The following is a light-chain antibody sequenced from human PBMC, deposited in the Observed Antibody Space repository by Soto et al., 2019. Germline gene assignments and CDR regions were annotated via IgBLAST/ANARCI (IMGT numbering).Light chain of an antibody. CDR2: GAS. Sequence: EIVLTHSPGTLSLSPGERATLSCRASQSVSKYLAWYQQKPGQAPRVLIYGASSRATGIPDRFSGSGSGTDFTLTISRLEPEDFAVYYCQHYVGSPWTFGQGTKVEIK. CDR3: QHYVGSPWT. CDR1: QSVSKY. V-gene: IGKV3-20*01. J-gene: IGKJ1*01.